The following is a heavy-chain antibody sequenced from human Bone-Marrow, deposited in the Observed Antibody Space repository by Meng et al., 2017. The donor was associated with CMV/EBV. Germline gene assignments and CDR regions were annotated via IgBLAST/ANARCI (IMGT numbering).Heavy chain of an antibody. CDR1: GYTFTSFY. V-gene: IGHV1-46*03. Sequence: ASVKVSCKASGYTFTSFYMNWVRQAPGQGLEWMGIINPSGGRTRYAQKFQGRVIMTRDTSISTAYMELSRLRSDDTAVYYCTSGDWGAFDIWGQGTMVTVSS. CDR3: TSGDWGAFDI. CDR2: INPSGGRT. D-gene: IGHD2-21*02. J-gene: IGHJ3*02.